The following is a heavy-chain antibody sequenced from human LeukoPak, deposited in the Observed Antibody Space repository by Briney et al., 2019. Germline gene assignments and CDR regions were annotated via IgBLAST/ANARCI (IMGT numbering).Heavy chain of an antibody. J-gene: IGHJ4*02. V-gene: IGHV4-30-4*08. D-gene: IGHD4-23*01. CDR2: IYYSGST. CDR3: ARVHVGLTVGGNFDY. CDR1: GGSISSGDYY. Sequence: PSETLSLTCTVSGGSISSGDYYWSWIRQPPGKGLEWIGYIYYSGSTYYNPSLKSRVTISVDTSKNQFSLKLSSVTAADTAVYYCARVHVGLTVGGNFDYWGQGTLVTVSS.